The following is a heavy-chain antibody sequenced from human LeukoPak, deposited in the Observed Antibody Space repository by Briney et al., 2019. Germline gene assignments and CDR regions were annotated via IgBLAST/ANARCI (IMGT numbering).Heavy chain of an antibody. J-gene: IGHJ4*02. D-gene: IGHD6-6*01. CDR2: NE. Sequence: PGGSLRLSCAASGFTFSGYVMHWVRQAPGKGLEWVAINEYYADSVKGRFTISRDNSKNTLYLQMNSLRAADTAVYYCARDKGTSYLSSFDYWGQGTLVTVSS. CDR1: GFTFSGYV. CDR3: ARDKGTSYLSSFDY. V-gene: IGHV3-30*04.